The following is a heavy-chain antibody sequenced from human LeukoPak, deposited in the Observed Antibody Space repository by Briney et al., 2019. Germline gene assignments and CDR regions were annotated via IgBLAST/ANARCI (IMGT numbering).Heavy chain of an antibody. Sequence: PSETLSLTCAVYGESLNSYYWSWVRQPPGEGLEWIGEINHSGSTNYNPSLKSRVTISVDTSKNQFSLKLSSVTAADTAVYYCARGRNKNSYGLVYPNRSGYYFDYWGQGTLVTVSS. D-gene: IGHD5-18*01. V-gene: IGHV4-34*01. CDR3: ARGRNKNSYGLVYPNRSGYYFDY. J-gene: IGHJ4*02. CDR1: GESLNSYY. CDR2: INHSGST.